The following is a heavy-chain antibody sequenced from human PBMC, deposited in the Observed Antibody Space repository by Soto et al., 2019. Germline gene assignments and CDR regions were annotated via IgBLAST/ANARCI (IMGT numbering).Heavy chain of an antibody. J-gene: IGHJ4*02. V-gene: IGHV4-34*01. D-gene: IGHD5-12*01. Sequence: QVQLQQWGAGLLKPSETLSLTCAVYGGSFSGYYWSWIRQPPGKGLEWIGEINHSGSTNYNPSLKGRVTISVDTSKHQFSLKLSSVTAADTAVYYCARGRVRGIVATTSWGFDYWGQGTLVTVSS. CDR1: GGSFSGYY. CDR2: INHSGST. CDR3: ARGRVRGIVATTSWGFDY.